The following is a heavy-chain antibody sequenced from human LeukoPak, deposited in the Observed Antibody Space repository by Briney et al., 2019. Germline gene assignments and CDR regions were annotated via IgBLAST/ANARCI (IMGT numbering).Heavy chain of an antibody. V-gene: IGHV3-23*01. CDR1: GFTFSSYA. CDR2: ISGSGGST. J-gene: IGHJ6*03. D-gene: IGHD2-2*02. Sequence: GGSLRLSCAASGFTFSSYAMSWVRQAPGKGLEWVSAISGSGGSTYYADSVKGRFTISRDNAKNSLYLQMNSLRAEDTALYYCARVVYRSSYYYYYMDVWGKGTTVTVSS. CDR3: ARVVYRSSYYYYYMDV.